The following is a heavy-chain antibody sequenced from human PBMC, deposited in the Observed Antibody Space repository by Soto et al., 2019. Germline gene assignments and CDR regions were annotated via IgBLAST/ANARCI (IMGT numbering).Heavy chain of an antibody. J-gene: IGHJ5*02. CDR1: GGSISSYY. V-gene: IGHV4-59*01. CDR3: ARDVPPHDYGGNSRWFDP. D-gene: IGHD4-17*01. Sequence: PSETLSLTCTVSGGSISSYYWSWIRQPPGKGLEWIGYIYYSGSTNYNPSLKSRVTISVDTSKNQFSLKLSSVTAADTAVYYFARDVPPHDYGGNSRWFDPWGQGTLVTVSS. CDR2: IYYSGST.